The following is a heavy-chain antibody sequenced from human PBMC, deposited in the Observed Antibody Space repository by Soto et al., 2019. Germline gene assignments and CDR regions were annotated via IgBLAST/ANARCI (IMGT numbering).Heavy chain of an antibody. V-gene: IGHV3-23*01. D-gene: IGHD1-1*01. CDR2: ISGSGGST. Sequence: EVQLLESGGGLVQPGGSLRLSCAASGFTFSSYAMSWVRQAPGKGLEWVSAISGSGGSTYYADSVKGRFTISRDNSKNTLYLQMNSLRAEDTAVYYCASLLGSVTTFDNWGQGTLVAVSS. CDR1: GFTFSSYA. J-gene: IGHJ4*02. CDR3: ASLLGSVTTFDN.